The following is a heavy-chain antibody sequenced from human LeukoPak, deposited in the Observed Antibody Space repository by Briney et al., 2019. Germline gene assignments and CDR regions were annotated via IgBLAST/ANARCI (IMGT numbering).Heavy chain of an antibody. V-gene: IGHV1-2*06. D-gene: IGHD2-15*01. Sequence: ASVKVSCKASGYTFTGYYMNWVRQAPGQGLGWMGRINSNSGGTNYAQKFQGRVTMTRDTSISTAYMELSGLRSDDTAVYYCARPTPTRCGGGNCYSSYGMDVWGQGTTVTVSS. CDR2: INSNSGGT. CDR3: ARPTPTRCGGGNCYSSYGMDV. CDR1: GYTFTGYY. J-gene: IGHJ6*02.